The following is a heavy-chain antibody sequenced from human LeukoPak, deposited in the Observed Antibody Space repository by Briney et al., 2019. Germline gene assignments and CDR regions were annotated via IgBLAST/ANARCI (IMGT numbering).Heavy chain of an antibody. J-gene: IGHJ3*02. D-gene: IGHD3-16*02. CDR1: GYTFTSYG. Sequence: ASVKVSCKASGYTFTSYGISWVRQAPGQGLEWMGWISAYNGNTNYAQKLQGRVTMTADTSTSTAYMELRSLRSDDTAVYYCARDMRELSVDAFDIWGQGTMVTVSS. CDR2: ISAYNGNT. CDR3: ARDMRELSVDAFDI. V-gene: IGHV1-18*01.